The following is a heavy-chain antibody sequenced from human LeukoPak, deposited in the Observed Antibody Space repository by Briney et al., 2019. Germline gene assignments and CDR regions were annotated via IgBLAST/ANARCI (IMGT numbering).Heavy chain of an antibody. CDR2: IYPGDSDT. Sequence: GESLKISCQASGYSFATYWIGWVRQMPGKGLEWMGIIYPGDSDTRYSPSFQGQVTISADRSISTAYLQWRSLKASDTAMYYCARQVVSSATPDYWGQGTLVTVSS. CDR1: GYSFATYW. J-gene: IGHJ4*02. V-gene: IGHV5-51*01. D-gene: IGHD2-2*01. CDR3: ARQVVSSATPDY.